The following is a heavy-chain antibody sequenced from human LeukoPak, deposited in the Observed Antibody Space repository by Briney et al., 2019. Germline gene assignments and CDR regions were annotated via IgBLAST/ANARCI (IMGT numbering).Heavy chain of an antibody. Sequence: ASVKVSCKASGYTFTAYYIHWVRQAPGQGLEWMGWINPNSGGTNYAQKFQGRVTMTRDTSISTAYMELSRLRSDDTAVYYCARLVDTAMVKDYWGQGTLVTVSS. CDR2: INPNSGGT. V-gene: IGHV1-2*02. J-gene: IGHJ4*02. D-gene: IGHD5-18*01. CDR1: GYTFTAYY. CDR3: ARLVDTAMVKDY.